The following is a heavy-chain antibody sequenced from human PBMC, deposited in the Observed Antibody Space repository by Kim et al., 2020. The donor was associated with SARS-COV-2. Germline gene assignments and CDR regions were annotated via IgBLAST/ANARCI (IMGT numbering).Heavy chain of an antibody. D-gene: IGHD2-2*01. J-gene: IGHJ6*02. CDR1: GYTFTSYG. Sequence: ASVKVSCKASGYTFTSYGISWVRQAPGQGLEWMGWISAYNGNTNYAQKLQGRVTMTTDTSTSTAYMELRSLRSDDTAVYYCAGLGYCSSTSCEGVYYYGMDVWGQGTTVTVSS. CDR2: ISAYNGNT. CDR3: AGLGYCSSTSCEGVYYYGMDV. V-gene: IGHV1-18*01.